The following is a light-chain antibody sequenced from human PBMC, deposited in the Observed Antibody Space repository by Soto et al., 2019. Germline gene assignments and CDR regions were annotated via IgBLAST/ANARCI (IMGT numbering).Light chain of an antibody. V-gene: IGKV3-20*01. J-gene: IGKJ5*01. Sequence: ALTQSPGTLSSSPGERATLSCRASQPVSSNFLAWYQQKPGQAPRLLIYGVSSRASGIPDRFFGSGSGTDFTLTINRLEPEDFAVYYCQQYANSPITFGQGTRLEIK. CDR1: QPVSSNF. CDR3: QQYANSPIT. CDR2: GVS.